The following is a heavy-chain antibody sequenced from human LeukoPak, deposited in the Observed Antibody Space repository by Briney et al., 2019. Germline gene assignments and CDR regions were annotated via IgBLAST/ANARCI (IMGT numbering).Heavy chain of an antibody. D-gene: IGHD6-13*01. CDR3: ARHPQQLVSFDY. V-gene: IGHV4-4*07. Sequence: KPSETLSLTRTVSGGSISRYYWSWIRQPAGKGLEWIGRIYTSGSTNYNPSLKSRVTMSVDTSKNQFSLKLSPVTAADTAVYYCARHPQQLVSFDYWGQGTLVTVSS. J-gene: IGHJ4*02. CDR2: IYTSGST. CDR1: GGSISRYY.